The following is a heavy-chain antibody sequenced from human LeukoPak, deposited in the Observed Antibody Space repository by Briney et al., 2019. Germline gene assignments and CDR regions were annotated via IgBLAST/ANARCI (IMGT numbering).Heavy chain of an antibody. CDR1: GFTFSNYA. V-gene: IGHV3-23*01. CDR2: VIITGVST. CDR3: ARNITSVTTGGDAFDL. J-gene: IGHJ3*01. D-gene: IGHD4-17*01. Sequence: GGSLRLSCAASGFTFSNYAMSWVRQAPGRGLEWVSTVIITGVSTYYADSLKGRFTISRDNSKNTLYLQMNSLRAEDTAVYYCARNITSVTTGGDAFDLWGQGTMVTVSS.